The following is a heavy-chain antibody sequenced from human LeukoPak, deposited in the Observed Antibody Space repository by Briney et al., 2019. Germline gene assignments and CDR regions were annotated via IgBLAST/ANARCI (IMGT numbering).Heavy chain of an antibody. CDR3: ARDWHGGNPFDH. Sequence: GGSLRLSCAASGFKFSDYYMTWIRQAPGKGLEWVSYISSTGNTIHNADSVKGRFTVSRDNAKNSLFLQMNSLRVEDTATYYCARDWHGGNPFDHWGQGTLVTVSS. CDR1: GFKFSDYY. D-gene: IGHD4-23*01. CDR2: ISSTGNTI. V-gene: IGHV3-11*01. J-gene: IGHJ4*02.